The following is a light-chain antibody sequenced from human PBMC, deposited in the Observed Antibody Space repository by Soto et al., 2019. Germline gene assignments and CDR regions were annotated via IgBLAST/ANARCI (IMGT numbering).Light chain of an antibody. Sequence: EIVLTQSPGTLSLSPEERATLSCRASQSVSSNFLAWYQQKPGRAPRLLIYGASSRATGIPDRFSGSVSGTDFTLSISRLEPEDFAVYYCQQYGSSPITFGQGTRLEIK. J-gene: IGKJ5*01. CDR2: GAS. V-gene: IGKV3-20*01. CDR1: QSVSSNF. CDR3: QQYGSSPIT.